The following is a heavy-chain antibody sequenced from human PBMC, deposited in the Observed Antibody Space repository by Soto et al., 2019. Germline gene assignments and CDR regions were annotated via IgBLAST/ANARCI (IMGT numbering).Heavy chain of an antibody. D-gene: IGHD6-13*01. CDR2: IYPGDSDT. CDR1: GYSFTSYW. Sequence: PGESLKISCKGSGYSFTSYWIGWVRQMPGKGLEWMGIIYPGDSDTRYSPSFQGQVTISADKSISTAYLQWSSLKASDTAMYYCAKHVAGSFRDAYIAASGTAVNHGRFDPWGQGTPVTLS. V-gene: IGHV5-51*01. CDR3: AKHVAGSFRDAYIAASGTAVNHGRFDP. J-gene: IGHJ5*02.